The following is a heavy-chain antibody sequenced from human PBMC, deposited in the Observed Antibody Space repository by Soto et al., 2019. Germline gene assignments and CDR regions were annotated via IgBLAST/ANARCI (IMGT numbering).Heavy chain of an antibody. D-gene: IGHD1-26*01. Sequence: QVQLVQSGAEVKKPESSVKVSCKAPGGTFSTYAISWVRQAPGQGLEWMGGIIPMFGTANYAQRFQDRVTITADESTNTVYMELSSLRSEDTAVYYCARDVGATGDWGQGTRVTVSS. J-gene: IGHJ4*02. V-gene: IGHV1-69*12. CDR3: ARDVGATGD. CDR1: GGTFSTYA. CDR2: IIPMFGTA.